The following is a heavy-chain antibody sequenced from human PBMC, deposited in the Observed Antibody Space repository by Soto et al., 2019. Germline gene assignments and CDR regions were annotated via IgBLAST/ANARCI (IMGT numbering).Heavy chain of an antibody. Sequence: SETLSLTCTVSGASINNNDYYWGWIRQTPGKGLEWIGYVYYSGTTDYIPSIKSRLSMSIDKSQNQLTLKLNSVTAADTATYYCARMSYFYDKWYFDLWGRGTLVTVSS. CDR2: VYYSGTT. CDR3: ARMSYFYDKWYFDL. V-gene: IGHV4-30-4*01. J-gene: IGHJ2*01. D-gene: IGHD3-22*01. CDR1: GASINNNDYY.